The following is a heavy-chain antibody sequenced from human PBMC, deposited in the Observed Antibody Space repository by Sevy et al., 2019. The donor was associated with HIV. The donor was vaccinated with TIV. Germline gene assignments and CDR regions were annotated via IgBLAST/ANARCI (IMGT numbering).Heavy chain of an antibody. V-gene: IGHV3-7*03. CDR2: LNQDGSEK. CDR1: GFTFSSYW. CDR3: ARAHLLSFWSGYSLPGY. J-gene: IGHJ4*02. Sequence: GGSLRLSCAASGFTFSSYWMSWVRQAPGKGLEWVANLNQDGSEKHYVDSVKGRFTISRDNAKNSLYLQMNSLRAEDTAVYYCARAHLLSFWSGYSLPGYWGQGTLVTVSS. D-gene: IGHD3-3*01.